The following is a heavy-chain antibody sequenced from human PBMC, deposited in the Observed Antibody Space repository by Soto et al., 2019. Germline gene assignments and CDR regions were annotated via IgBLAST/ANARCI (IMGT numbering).Heavy chain of an antibody. D-gene: IGHD1-26*01. CDR3: AIGGTPIDY. Sequence: VQLVQSGAEVKKPGASVKVYCKASGYTFTNFGISWVRQDPGQGLDWMGWISAYNGNTNYAQKFQGRVPMTSDTSTSTAYMEVRSLRFDDTSGYYWAIGGTPIDYWGQGALVTVAA. CDR2: ISAYNGNT. CDR1: GYTFTNFG. V-gene: IGHV1-18*01. J-gene: IGHJ4*02.